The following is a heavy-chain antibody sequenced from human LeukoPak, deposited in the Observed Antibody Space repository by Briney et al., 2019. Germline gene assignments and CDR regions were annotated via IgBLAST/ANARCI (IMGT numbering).Heavy chain of an antibody. D-gene: IGHD4-17*01. CDR1: GGSISSYD. V-gene: IGHV4-59*08. CDR2: IYNSGST. J-gene: IGHJ3*02. Sequence: SETLSLTCTVSGGSISSYDWSWIRQPPGKGLEWIGYIYNSGSTNYNPSLKSRVTISVDTSKTQFSLKLSSVTAADTAVYYCASTYGDYRDAFDIWGQGTMVTVSS. CDR3: ASTYGDYRDAFDI.